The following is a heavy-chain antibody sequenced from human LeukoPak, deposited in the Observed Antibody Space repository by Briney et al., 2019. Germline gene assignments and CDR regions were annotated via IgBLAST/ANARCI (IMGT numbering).Heavy chain of an antibody. CDR1: GFSFSSYA. CDR3: AKDLAAAGNN. D-gene: IGHD6-13*01. CDR2: ISGSGGST. J-gene: IGHJ4*02. Sequence: PGGSLRLSCAASGFSFSSYAMSWVRQAPGKGLEWVSAISGSGGSTYYAASVKGLFTISRDTSKNTLYLQMNGLRPKDTAVYYRAKDLAAAGNNWGQGTLVTVSS. V-gene: IGHV3-23*01.